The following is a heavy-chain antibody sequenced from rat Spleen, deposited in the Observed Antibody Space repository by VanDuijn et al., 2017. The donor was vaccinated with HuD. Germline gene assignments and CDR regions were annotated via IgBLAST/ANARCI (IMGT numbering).Heavy chain of an antibody. CDR1: GFSLISYA. CDR2: MWYDGDT. D-gene: IGHD1-2*01. CDR3: ARAGSAAISLGNWFAY. Sequence: QVQLKESGPGLVQSSQTLSLTCTVSGFSLISYAVNWIRQPPGKGLEWLGRMWYDGDTAYNSALKSRLSISRDTSKKQIFLKLDSLQTEDTATYYCARAGSAAISLGNWFAYWGQGTLVTVSS. J-gene: IGHJ3*01. V-gene: IGHV2-34*01.